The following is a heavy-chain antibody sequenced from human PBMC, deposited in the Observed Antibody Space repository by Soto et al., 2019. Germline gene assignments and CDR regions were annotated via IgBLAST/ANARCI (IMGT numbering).Heavy chain of an antibody. CDR3: ARDGGTAMGLYYYYGMDV. CDR2: INQDESEK. CDR1: GCTFSSYW. D-gene: IGHD5-18*01. Sequence: PGGSLRLSCAASGCTFSSYWMSWVRQAPGKGLEWVANINQDESEKYYVDSVKGRFTISRDNAKNSLYLQMNSLRAEDTAVYYCARDGGTAMGLYYYYGMDVWGQGTTVTVSS. V-gene: IGHV3-7*01. J-gene: IGHJ6*02.